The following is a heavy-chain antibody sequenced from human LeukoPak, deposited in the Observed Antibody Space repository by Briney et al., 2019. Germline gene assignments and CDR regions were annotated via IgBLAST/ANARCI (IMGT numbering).Heavy chain of an antibody. V-gene: IGHV3-23*01. Sequence: GGSLRLSCAASGLFFTSFAMSRVRQAPARGPEWVSSLRGDGETFYADSVRGRFTLSRDDSRNTVYLQLNNLRVEDTAIYYCARASWVSSADAVRWGQGTQVTVSS. CDR2: LRGDGET. D-gene: IGHD3-16*01. J-gene: IGHJ4*02. CDR1: GLFFTSFA. CDR3: ARASWVSSADAVR.